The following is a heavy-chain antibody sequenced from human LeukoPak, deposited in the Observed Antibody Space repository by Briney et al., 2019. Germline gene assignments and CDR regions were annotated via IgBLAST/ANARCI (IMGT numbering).Heavy chain of an antibody. D-gene: IGHD3-10*01. CDR2: IIPIFGTA. Sequence: ASVKVSCKASGGTFSSYAIGWVRQAPGQGLEWMGGIIPIFGTANYAQKFQGRVTITADKSTSTAYMELSSLRSGDTAVYYCATGSGSYQFDYWGQGTLVTVSS. CDR3: ATGSGSYQFDY. CDR1: GGTFSSYA. J-gene: IGHJ4*02. V-gene: IGHV1-69*06.